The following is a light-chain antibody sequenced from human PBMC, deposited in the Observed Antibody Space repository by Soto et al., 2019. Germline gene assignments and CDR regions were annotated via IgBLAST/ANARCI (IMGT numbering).Light chain of an antibody. CDR1: QRVSTN. Sequence: IVMTQSPATLPVSPGERATLSCRATQRVSTNLAWYQQKPGQAPRLLIYAASSRATGVPATFSGSGSGTEFTLTIHSLESEDFALYYCRQYNNWPYTFGQGNRLEVK. J-gene: IGKJ2*01. V-gene: IGKV3-15*01. CDR3: RQYNNWPYT. CDR2: AAS.